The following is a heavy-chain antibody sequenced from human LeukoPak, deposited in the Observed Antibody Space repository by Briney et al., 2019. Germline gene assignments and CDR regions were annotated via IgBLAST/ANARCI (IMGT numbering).Heavy chain of an antibody. D-gene: IGHD3-22*01. J-gene: IGHJ4*02. CDR3: ARQIAPEYYYDGSGYPDY. CDR1: GFTFSSYS. Sequence: GGSLRLSCAASGFTFSSYSMNWVRQAPGKGLEWVSSSSSSSSYIYYADSVKGRFTISRDNAKNSLYLQMNSLRAEDTAVYYCARQIAPEYYYDGSGYPDYWGQGTLVTVSS. CDR2: SSSSSSYI. V-gene: IGHV3-21*01.